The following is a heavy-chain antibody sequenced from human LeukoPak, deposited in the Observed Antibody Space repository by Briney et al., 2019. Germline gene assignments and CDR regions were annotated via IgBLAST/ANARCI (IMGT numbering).Heavy chain of an antibody. J-gene: IGHJ4*02. CDR1: GYTFTIYG. CDR3: ARDRAPTASDY. V-gene: IGHV1-18*04. D-gene: IGHD2-21*02. CDR2: ISAYNGNT. Sequence: GASVKVSCKASGYTFTIYGISWVRQAPGQGLEWMGWISAYNGNTNYAQKLQGRVTLTTDTSTSTANTELRSLRSDDTAVYYCARDRAPTASDYWGQGTLVTVSS.